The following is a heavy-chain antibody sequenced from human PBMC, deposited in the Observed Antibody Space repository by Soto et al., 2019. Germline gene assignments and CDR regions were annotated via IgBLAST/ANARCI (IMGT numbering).Heavy chain of an antibody. Sequence: RGSLRLSCAASGFSFINYEINCFRQSAGKGLEWVSYISLSGSTIYYADSVKGRFTISRDDAKNSLYLQMNSLRADDTAVYYCARESFSASPNFFDYWGQGTLVTVSS. CDR1: GFSFINYE. J-gene: IGHJ4*02. D-gene: IGHD3-3*02. CDR2: ISLSGSTI. V-gene: IGHV3-48*03. CDR3: ARESFSASPNFFDY.